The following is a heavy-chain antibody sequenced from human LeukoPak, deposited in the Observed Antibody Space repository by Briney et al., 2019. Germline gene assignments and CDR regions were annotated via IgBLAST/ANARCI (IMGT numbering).Heavy chain of an antibody. V-gene: IGHV1-69*06. CDR2: IIPIFGTA. CDR1: GGTFSSYA. J-gene: IGHJ3*02. Sequence: SVKVSCKASGGTFSSYAISWVRQAPGQGLEWMGGIIPIFGTANHAQKFQGRVTITADKSTSTAYMELSSLRSEDTAVYYCARDPRGYCSSTSCPDALDIWGQGTMVTVSS. D-gene: IGHD2-2*01. CDR3: ARDPRGYCSSTSCPDALDI.